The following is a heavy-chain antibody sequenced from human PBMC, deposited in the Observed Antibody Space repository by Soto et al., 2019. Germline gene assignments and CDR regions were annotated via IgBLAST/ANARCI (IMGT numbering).Heavy chain of an antibody. D-gene: IGHD4-17*01. CDR1: GFTFSSYA. CDR2: ISYDGSNK. CDR3: ARDGPVTTGLINYYYYYGMDV. J-gene: IGHJ6*02. Sequence: GGSLRLSCAASGFTFSSYAMHWVRQAPGKGLEWVAVISYDGSNKYYADSVKGRFTISRDNSKNTLYLQMNSLRAEDTAVYYCARDGPVTTGLINYYYYYGMDVWGQGTTVTVSS. V-gene: IGHV3-30-3*01.